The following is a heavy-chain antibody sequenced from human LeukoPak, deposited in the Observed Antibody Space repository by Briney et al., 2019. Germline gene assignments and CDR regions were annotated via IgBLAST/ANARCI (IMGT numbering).Heavy chain of an antibody. V-gene: IGHV3-7*03. CDR3: ARLDSSSWYVY. Sequence: GGSLRLSCAASGFSFSGYWMTWVRQAPGKGLEWVASIKEDGSEIYYVESVKGRFTISRDNAKNSLYLQMNSLRVEDTAVYYCARLDSSSWYVYWGQGTLVTVSS. D-gene: IGHD6-13*01. J-gene: IGHJ4*02. CDR2: IKEDGSEI. CDR1: GFSFSGYW.